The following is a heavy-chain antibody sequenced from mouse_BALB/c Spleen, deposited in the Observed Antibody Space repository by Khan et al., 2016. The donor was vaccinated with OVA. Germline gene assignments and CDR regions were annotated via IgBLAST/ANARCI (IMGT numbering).Heavy chain of an antibody. D-gene: IGHD2-10*01. CDR1: GFSLTGYG. V-gene: IGHV2-6-7*01. CDR2: IWGDGST. Sequence: VELVESGPGLVAPSQSLSITCSVSGFSLTGYGVNWVRQPPGKGLEWLGMIWGDGSTDSNSALKSRLSISKDNSKSQVFLKMNSLQTDDTAMYYCARAYDGNYREAMDFWGQGTSVTVSS. J-gene: IGHJ4*01. CDR3: ARAYDGNYREAMDF.